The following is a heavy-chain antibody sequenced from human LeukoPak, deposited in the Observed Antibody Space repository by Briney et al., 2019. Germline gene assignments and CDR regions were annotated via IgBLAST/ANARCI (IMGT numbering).Heavy chain of an antibody. CDR1: GGSISSSNW. Sequence: SGTLSLTCAVSGGSISSSNWWSWVRQPPGKGLEWIGYIYYSGSTNYNPSLKSRVTISVDTSKNQFSLKLSSVTAADTAVYYCATNPPSNYYDDWGQGTLVTVSS. J-gene: IGHJ4*02. V-gene: IGHV4-4*02. D-gene: IGHD2/OR15-2a*01. CDR3: ATNPPSNYYDD. CDR2: IYYSGST.